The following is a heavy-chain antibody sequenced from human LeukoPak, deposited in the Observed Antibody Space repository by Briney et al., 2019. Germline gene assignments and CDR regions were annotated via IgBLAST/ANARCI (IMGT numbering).Heavy chain of an antibody. V-gene: IGHV3-48*01. D-gene: IGHD1-26*01. Sequence: PGGSLRLSCAVSGFTFGSYTMNWVRQAPGKGLEWVSHISSTSTTYYADSVKGRFTTSRDNAKNLLYLQMNSLRAEDTAVYYCAKDTPLSGSYGYWGQGTRSPSPQ. J-gene: IGHJ4*02. CDR3: AKDTPLSGSYGY. CDR2: ISSTSTT. CDR1: GFTFGSYT.